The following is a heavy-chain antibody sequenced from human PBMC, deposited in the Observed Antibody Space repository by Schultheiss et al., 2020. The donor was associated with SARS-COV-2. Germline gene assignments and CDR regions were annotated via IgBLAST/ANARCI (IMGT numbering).Heavy chain of an antibody. V-gene: IGHV3-48*01. CDR2: ISSSSSTI. CDR3: ASTYYYDSSGYYYHYYYGMDV. CDR1: GFTFGDYA. D-gene: IGHD3-22*01. Sequence: GGSLRLSCTASGFTFGDYAMSWFRQAPGKGLEWVSYISSSSSTIYYADSVKGRFTISRDNSKNTLYLQMNSLRAEDTAVYYCASTYYYDSSGYYYHYYYGMDVWGQGTTVTVSS. J-gene: IGHJ6*02.